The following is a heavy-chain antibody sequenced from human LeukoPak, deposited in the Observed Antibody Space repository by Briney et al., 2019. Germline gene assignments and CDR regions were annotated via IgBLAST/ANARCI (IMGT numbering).Heavy chain of an antibody. D-gene: IGHD6-19*01. V-gene: IGHV3-53*01. J-gene: IGHJ3*02. CDR3: AGPTSGQSFDI. Sequence: GGSLRLSCAASGFTVSSNYMNWVRQAQGKGLEWVSIIYSGGTTYYADSVKGRFTISRDNSKNTLYLQMNSLRVEDTAVYYCAGPTSGQSFDIWGQGTMVTVSS. CDR1: GFTVSSNY. CDR2: IYSGGTT.